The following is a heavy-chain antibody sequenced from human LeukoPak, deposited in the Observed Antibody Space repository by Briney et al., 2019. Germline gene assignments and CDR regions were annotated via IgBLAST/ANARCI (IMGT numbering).Heavy chain of an antibody. D-gene: IGHD3-16*02. V-gene: IGHV4-34*01. J-gene: IGHJ5*02. CDR2: INHSGST. Sequence: SETLSLTCAVYGGSFSGYYWSWIRQPPGKGLEWIGEINHSGSTNYNPSLKSRVTISVDTSKNQFSLKLSSVTAADTAVYYCARGQRDYVWGSYRIGWFDPWGQGTLVTVSS. CDR1: GGSFSGYY. CDR3: ARGQRDYVWGSYRIGWFDP.